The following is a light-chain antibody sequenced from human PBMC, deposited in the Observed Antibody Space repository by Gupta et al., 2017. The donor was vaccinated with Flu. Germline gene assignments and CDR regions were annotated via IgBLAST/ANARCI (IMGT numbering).Light chain of an antibody. J-gene: IGLJ3*02. Sequence: SVTTSCPVTFSDVGAYNYVSWYQQHPGKAPKLIISDVTKRPSGVPERFAGSKSANTASLTISGLQPVDEADYYCCSYATTYTWVFGGGTKLTVL. CDR1: FSDVGAYNY. CDR2: DVT. CDR3: CSYATTYTWV. V-gene: IGLV2-11*03.